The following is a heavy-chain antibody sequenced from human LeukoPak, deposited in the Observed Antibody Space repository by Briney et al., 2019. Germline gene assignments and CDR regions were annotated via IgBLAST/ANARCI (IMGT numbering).Heavy chain of an antibody. Sequence: SVQVSYKASGGTFSSYAISWVRQPPGQGLEWMGGIIPIFGTANYSQKIQGRITITTDESTSTAYMELSSLRSEDTAVYYCARDTVRGFWSDYYMDVWGKGTTVTVSS. D-gene: IGHD3-3*01. J-gene: IGHJ6*03. CDR2: IIPIFGTA. V-gene: IGHV1-69*05. CDR1: GGTFSSYA. CDR3: ARDTVRGFWSDYYMDV.